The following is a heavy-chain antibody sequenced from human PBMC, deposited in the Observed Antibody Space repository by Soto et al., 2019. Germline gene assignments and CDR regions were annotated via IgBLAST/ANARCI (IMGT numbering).Heavy chain of an antibody. J-gene: IGHJ3*02. CDR3: AXDTPXXDAFDI. Sequence: EVQLVESGGGLVQPGGSLXLXXXXXXXXXXSXXXHXXXXXXXXGLEYVSAISSNGGSTYYANSVKGRFTISRDNSKNTLYLQMGSLRAEDMAVXYCAXDTPXXDAFDIWGQGTMVTVSS. CDR2: ISSNGGST. CDR1: XXXXXSXX. V-gene: IGHV3-64*01.